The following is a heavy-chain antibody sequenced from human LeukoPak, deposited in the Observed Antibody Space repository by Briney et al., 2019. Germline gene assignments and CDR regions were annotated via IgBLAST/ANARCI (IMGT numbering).Heavy chain of an antibody. V-gene: IGHV2-70*04. CDR2: IDWDDDK. J-gene: IGHJ4*02. CDR1: GFSLSTSGMR. D-gene: IGHD3-22*01. CDR3: ARIVVDSSGYYSDY. Sequence: SGPTLVKPTQTLTLTCTVSGFSLSTSGMRVSWIRQPPGKALECLARIDWDDDKFYSTSLKTRLTISKDTSKNQVVLTMTNMDPVDTATYYCARIVVDSSGYYSDYWGQGTLVTVSS.